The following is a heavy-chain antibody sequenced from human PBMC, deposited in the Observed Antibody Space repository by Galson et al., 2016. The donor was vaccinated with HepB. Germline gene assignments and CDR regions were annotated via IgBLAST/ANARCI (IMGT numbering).Heavy chain of an antibody. CDR1: GDYMRSYY. V-gene: IGHV4-59*01. CDR2: IYYSGST. Sequence: SETLSLTCTVSGDYMRSYYWNWVRQPPGKGLEWIGNIYYSGSTNYKPSLKSRVTTSVDTSRNQFSLKLRSVTAADTAVYYCATLGASSYWGQGILVTVSS. D-gene: IGHD1-26*01. J-gene: IGHJ4*02. CDR3: ATLGASSY.